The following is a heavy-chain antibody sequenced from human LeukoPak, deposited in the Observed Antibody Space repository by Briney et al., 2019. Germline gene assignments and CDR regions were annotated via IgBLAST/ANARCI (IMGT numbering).Heavy chain of an antibody. D-gene: IGHD2-15*01. CDR1: GGSFSGYY. CDR3: ARGLSAIVY. J-gene: IGHJ4*02. V-gene: IGHV4-34*01. CDR2: INHSGST. Sequence: PSETLSLTCAVYGGSFSGYYWSWTRQPPGKGLEWIGEINHSGSTNYNPSLKSRVTISVDTSKNQFSLKLSSVTAADTAVYYRARGLSAIVYWGQGTLVTVSS.